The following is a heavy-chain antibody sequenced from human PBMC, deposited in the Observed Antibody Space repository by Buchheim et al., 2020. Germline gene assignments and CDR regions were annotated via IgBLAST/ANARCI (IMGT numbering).Heavy chain of an antibody. D-gene: IGHD2-15*01. CDR3: VRRHSSSRGPPN. CDR1: GFSVSTREVS. V-gene: IGHV2-5*02. Sequence: QIPLKESGPTLVKPTQTLTLTCSCSGFSVSTREVSVGWLRQPPGKAPEWLALSHGDDTEQSSPSLRSSPTLTKDTSKNQVLLTLANVDPVDTATYYCVRRHSSSRGPPNWGPGTL. J-gene: IGHJ1*01. CDR2: SHGDDTE.